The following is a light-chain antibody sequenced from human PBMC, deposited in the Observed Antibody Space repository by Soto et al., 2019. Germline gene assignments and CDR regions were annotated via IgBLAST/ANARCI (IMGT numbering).Light chain of an antibody. CDR2: NNN. V-gene: IGLV1-44*01. J-gene: IGLJ3*02. CDR1: RASIGSNT. CDR3: AAWDDRLSGPV. Sequence: QSVLTQPPSASGTPGQRVTISCSGSRASIGSNTVTWYQHLPGAAPKLLVYNNNQRPSGVPDRFSGSKSDTSASLAISGLQVEEEAVYYCAAWDDRLSGPVFGGGTKLTVL.